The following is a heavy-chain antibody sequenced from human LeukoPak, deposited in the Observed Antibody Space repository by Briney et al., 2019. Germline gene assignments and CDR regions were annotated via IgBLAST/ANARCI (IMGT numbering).Heavy chain of an antibody. CDR3: ARAPHPPTGEFDY. V-gene: IGHV4-34*01. J-gene: IGHJ4*02. D-gene: IGHD3-16*01. CDR1: GGSFSGYY. CDR2: INHSGST. Sequence: PSETLSLTCAVYGGSFSGYYWSWIRQPPGKGLEWIGEINHSGSTNYNPSLKSRVTISVDTSKNQFSLKLSSVTAADTAVYYCARAPHPPTGEFDYWGQGTLVTVSS.